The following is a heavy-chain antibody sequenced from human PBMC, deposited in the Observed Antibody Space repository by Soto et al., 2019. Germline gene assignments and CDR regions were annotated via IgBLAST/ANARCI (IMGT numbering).Heavy chain of an antibody. D-gene: IGHD3-3*01. CDR2: MNPNSGNT. V-gene: IGHV1-8*01. CDR3: ARGRRSDYDFWSGYYGMNDY. CDR1: GYTFTSYD. J-gene: IGHJ4*02. Sequence: ASVKVSCKASGYTFTSYDINWVRQATGQGLEWMGWMNPNSGNTGYAQKFQGRVTMTRNTSISTAYMELSSLRSEDTAVYYCARGRRSDYDFWSGYYGMNDYWGQGTLVTVSS.